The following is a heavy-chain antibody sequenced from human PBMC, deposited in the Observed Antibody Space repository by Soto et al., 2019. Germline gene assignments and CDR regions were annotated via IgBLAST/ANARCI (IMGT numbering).Heavy chain of an antibody. J-gene: IGHJ4*02. CDR3: TTDSDYGDYY. V-gene: IGHV3-15*01. CDR1: GFTFSNAW. D-gene: IGHD4-17*01. Sequence: EVQLVESGGGLVKPGGSLRLSCAASGFTFSNAWMSWVRQAPGKGLEWVGRIKSKIDGGTTDYAAPVKGRFTISSDDSKNTLYLQMNSLKTEDTAVYYCTTDSDYGDYYWGQGTLVTVSS. CDR2: IKSKIDGGTT.